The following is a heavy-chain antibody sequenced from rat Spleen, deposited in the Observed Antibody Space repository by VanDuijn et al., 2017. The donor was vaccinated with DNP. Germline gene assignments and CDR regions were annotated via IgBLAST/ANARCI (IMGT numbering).Heavy chain of an antibody. CDR3: AREVYYGWDY. CDR2: ISYSGRT. J-gene: IGHJ2*01. V-gene: IGHV3-1*01. CDR1: GYSITSNY. D-gene: IGHD1-6*01. Sequence: EVQLQESGPGLVKPSQSLSLICSVTGYSITSNYWGWIRKFPGNKMEWIGHISYSGRTTYNPSLKSRISITRDTSNNQFFLQVNSVTTEDTATYYWAREVYYGWDYWGQGVMVTVSS.